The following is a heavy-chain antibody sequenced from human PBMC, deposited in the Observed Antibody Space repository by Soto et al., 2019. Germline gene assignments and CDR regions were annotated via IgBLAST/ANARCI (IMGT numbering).Heavy chain of an antibody. CDR2: IGAFNGNT. J-gene: IGHJ6*02. D-gene: IGHD6-6*01. Sequence: QVQLVQSGAEVKKPGASVKVSCKASGYTFSSYGITWVRQAPGQGLEWMGWIGAFNGNTNYAQNLQGRVTMTTDTSTTTAAMELRSLNPDDTAVYYWARYRVKYSTSSALYVWGQGTTVTVSS. V-gene: IGHV1-18*04. CDR3: ARYRVKYSTSSALYV. CDR1: GYTFSSYG.